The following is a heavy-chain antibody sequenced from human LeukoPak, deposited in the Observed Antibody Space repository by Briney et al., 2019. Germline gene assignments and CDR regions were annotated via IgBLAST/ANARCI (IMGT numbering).Heavy chain of an antibody. CDR3: ARGRSPRIAVAGPKGDWFDP. V-gene: IGHV1-8*01. J-gene: IGHJ5*02. D-gene: IGHD6-19*01. CDR1: GYTFTSYD. CDR2: MNPNSGNT. Sequence: ASVKVSCKASGYTFTSYDINWVRQATGQGLEWMGWMNPNSGNTGYAQKFQGRVTMTRNTSISTAYMELSSLRSEDTAVYYCARGRSPRIAVAGPKGDWFDPWGQGTLVTVSS.